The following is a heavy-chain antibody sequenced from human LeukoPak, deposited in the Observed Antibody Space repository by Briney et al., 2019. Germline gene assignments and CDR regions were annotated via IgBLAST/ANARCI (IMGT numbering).Heavy chain of an antibody. J-gene: IGHJ4*02. D-gene: IGHD6-19*01. CDR1: GFGFSSYG. CDR2: ISAYTGQT. V-gene: IGHV1-18*04. Sequence: ASVKVSCKASGFGFSSYGINWVRQAPGQRLEWMGWISAYTGQTKYLQKMRGRVTMTTDTSTNTAYMELRSLTSDDTAVYYCARGPGIDVAGVFDYWGRGSLVIVSS. CDR3: ARGPGIDVAGVFDY.